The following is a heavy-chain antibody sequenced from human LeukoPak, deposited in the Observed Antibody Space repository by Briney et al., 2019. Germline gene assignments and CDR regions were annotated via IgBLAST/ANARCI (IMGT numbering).Heavy chain of an antibody. D-gene: IGHD6-6*01. J-gene: IGHJ3*02. CDR3: AKVLSSSIAARLPWAFDI. Sequence: PGGSLRLSCVASGFTFSSYAMSWVRQAPGKGLEWVSAISGSGGSTYYADSVKGGFTISRDNSKNKLYLQMNSMRAEDTAVYYCAKVLSSSIAARLPWAFDIWGQGTMVTVSS. V-gene: IGHV3-23*01. CDR1: GFTFSSYA. CDR2: ISGSGGST.